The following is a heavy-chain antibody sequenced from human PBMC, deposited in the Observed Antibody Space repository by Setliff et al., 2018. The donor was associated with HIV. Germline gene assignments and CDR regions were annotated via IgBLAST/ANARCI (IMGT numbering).Heavy chain of an antibody. CDR1: GYSISSGYY. J-gene: IGHJ4*02. CDR2: IYYSGSI. D-gene: IGHD4-17*01. Sequence: PSETLSLTCDVSGYSISSGYYWGWIRQSPGKGLEWIGYIYYSGSIYYNPSLKSRVTMSVDTSKNQFSLKLSSVTAVDTAVYYCAKKGNGDYHFDYWGQGTLVTVSS. CDR3: AKKGNGDYHFDY. V-gene: IGHV4-28*05.